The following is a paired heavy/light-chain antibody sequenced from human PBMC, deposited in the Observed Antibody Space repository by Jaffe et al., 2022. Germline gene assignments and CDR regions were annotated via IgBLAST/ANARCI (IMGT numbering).Light chain of an antibody. CDR1: QPAGSS. Sequence: SVLTQSPATLSLSPGERATLSCRASQPAGSSLGWYQQKPGQAPRLLIYDASNRATGIPERFSGSGSGTDFTLTISSLEAEDFAVYYCKMRSDWPPQYTFGPGTKLEI. CDR3: KMRSDWPPQYT. CDR2: DAS. J-gene: IGKJ2*01. V-gene: IGKV3-11*01.
Heavy chain of an antibody. J-gene: IGHJ4*02. Sequence: QVQLVQSGGEVRKPGASVKVSCQASGYTFTSYSINWVRQAPGQGLEWLGWITTHNGHTVYAQEFQDRVIMTADTSTSMAYMELRSLKSDDSAIYYCARDPAVAGLYHFDFWGQGTLVTVSS. V-gene: IGHV1-18*04. CDR1: GYTFTSYS. CDR2: ITTHNGHT. CDR3: ARDPAVAGLYHFDF. D-gene: IGHD6-19*01.